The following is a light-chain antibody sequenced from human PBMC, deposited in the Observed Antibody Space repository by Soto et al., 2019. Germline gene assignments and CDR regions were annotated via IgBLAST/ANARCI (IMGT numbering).Light chain of an antibody. Sequence: QAVVTQPASVSGSPGQSITISCTGTSSDVGGYNYVSWYQQHPGEAPKLMIYDVYNRPSGVSYRFSGSKSGNTASLTISGLQAEDEADYYCSSYTSDTTRDVVFGGGTKLTVL. CDR1: SSDVGGYNY. J-gene: IGLJ2*01. CDR2: DVY. V-gene: IGLV2-14*01. CDR3: SSYTSDTTRDVV.